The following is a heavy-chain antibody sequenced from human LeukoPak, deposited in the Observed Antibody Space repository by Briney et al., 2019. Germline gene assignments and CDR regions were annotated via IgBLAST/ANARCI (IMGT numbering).Heavy chain of an antibody. V-gene: IGHV3-21*01. CDR2: ISSSSSYI. D-gene: IGHD3-22*01. CDR3: ARREVTYYYDSSGYYSPKPFDY. Sequence: GGSLRLSCAASGFTFSSYSMNWVRQAPGKGLEWVSSISSSSSYIYYADSVRGRFTISRDNAKKSLYLQMNSLRAEDTAVYYCARREVTYYYDSSGYYSPKPFDYGGQGTLVTVSS. J-gene: IGHJ4*02. CDR1: GFTFSSYS.